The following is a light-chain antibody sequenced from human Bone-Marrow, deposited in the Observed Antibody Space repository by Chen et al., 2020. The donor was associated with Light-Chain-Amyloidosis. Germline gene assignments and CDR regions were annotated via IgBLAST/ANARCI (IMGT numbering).Light chain of an antibody. V-gene: IGLV3-21*02. J-gene: IGLJ3*02. CDR1: NIGSTS. CDR2: DDS. CDR3: QVWERSSDRPV. Sequence: SYVLTQPSSVSVAPGQTATIACGGNNIGSTSVHWYQQTPGQAPLLVVYDDSDRPSGIPERLSGCNSGNTDTLTISRVEAGDEADYYCQVWERSSDRPVFGGGTKLTVL.